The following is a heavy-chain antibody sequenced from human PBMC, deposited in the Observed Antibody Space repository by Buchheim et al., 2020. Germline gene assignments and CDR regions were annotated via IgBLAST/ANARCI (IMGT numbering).Heavy chain of an antibody. V-gene: IGHV3-74*01. Sequence: EVQLVESGGGLIQPGGSLRLSCAASGFTLNNYWMHWVRQAPGKGLVWVSRISSDGSSTTYADSMKGRFTISRDNAENTLFLLMNSLRAEDTAVYYCTRVRVGATGVFDIWGQGT. D-gene: IGHD1-26*01. J-gene: IGHJ3*02. CDR2: ISSDGSST. CDR1: GFTLNNYW. CDR3: TRVRVGATGVFDI.